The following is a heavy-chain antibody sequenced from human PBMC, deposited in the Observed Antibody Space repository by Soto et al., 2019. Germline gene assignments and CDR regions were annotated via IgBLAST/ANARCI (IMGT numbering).Heavy chain of an antibody. D-gene: IGHD3-3*01. CDR3: ARGQLRFLEWLQKNYYYGMDV. V-gene: IGHV3-23*01. CDR2: ISGSGGST. CDR1: GFTFSSYA. J-gene: IGHJ6*02. Sequence: GGSLRLSCAASGFTFSSYAMSWVRQAPGKGLEWVSAISGSGGSTYYADSVKGRFTISRDNSKNTLYLQMNSLRAEDTAVYYCARGQLRFLEWLQKNYYYGMDVWGQGTTVTVSS.